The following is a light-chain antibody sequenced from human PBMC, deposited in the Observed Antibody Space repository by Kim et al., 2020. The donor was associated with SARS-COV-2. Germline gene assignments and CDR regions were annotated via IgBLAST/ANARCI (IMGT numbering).Light chain of an antibody. CDR2: EAS. V-gene: IGKV1-5*03. Sequence: DIQMTQSPSTLSTSVGDRVTITCRASQRISTWLAWYQQKPGRAPDVLIYEASTLETGVPSRFSDSGSGTEFTLTISSLQPEDFATYYCQQYSSFPYTFGQGTNWRS. CDR1: QRISTW. J-gene: IGKJ2*01. CDR3: QQYSSFPYT.